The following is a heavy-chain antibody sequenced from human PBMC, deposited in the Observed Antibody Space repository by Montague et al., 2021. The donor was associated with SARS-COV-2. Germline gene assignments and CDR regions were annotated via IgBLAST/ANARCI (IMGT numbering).Heavy chain of an antibody. CDR3: ARTYYDILTGYYTYDY. Sequence: PALVKPTQTLTLTCTFSGFSLSTSEMCVSWIRQPPGKALEWLALIDWDDDKYYSTSLKTRLTISKDTSKNHVVLTMTNMDPVDTATYYCARTYYDILTGYYTYDYWGQGTLVTVSS. J-gene: IGHJ4*02. CDR1: GFSLSTSEMC. D-gene: IGHD3-9*01. CDR2: IDWDDDK. V-gene: IGHV2-70*01.